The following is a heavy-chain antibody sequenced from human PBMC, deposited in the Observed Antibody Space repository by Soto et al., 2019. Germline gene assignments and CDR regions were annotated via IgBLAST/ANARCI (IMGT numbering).Heavy chain of an antibody. CDR1: GDIFTNFD. D-gene: IGHD3-3*02. Sequence: QVQLVQPGAEVRKPGASVKVSCQASGDIFTNFDFNWVRQATGQGLEWIGWMRANSGDAGHDRKFQGRVSMTRGTPMNTAYMELSSLSAEDTAVYYCARYIYGQGFKAWGQGTLVFVSS. J-gene: IGHJ5*02. CDR2: MRANSGDA. V-gene: IGHV1-8*01. CDR3: ARYIYGQGFKA.